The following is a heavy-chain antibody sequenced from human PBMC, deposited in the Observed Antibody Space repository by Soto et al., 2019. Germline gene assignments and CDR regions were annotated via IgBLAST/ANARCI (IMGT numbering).Heavy chain of an antibody. V-gene: IGHV3-74*01. CDR2: VDSAGSGT. CDR3: ATFFEH. Sequence: VPLVESGGGSVQPGGSLRLSCVASGITFSGYWMHWVRQVPGKGLVWVARVDSAGSGTSYADSVKGRFTISRDNAKNTLSLQMDSLRVEETAVYYCATFFEHWGQGIPVTVSS. CDR1: GITFSGYW. J-gene: IGHJ4*02.